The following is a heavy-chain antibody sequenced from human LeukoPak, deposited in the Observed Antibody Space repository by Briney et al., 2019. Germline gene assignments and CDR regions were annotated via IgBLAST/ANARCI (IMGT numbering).Heavy chain of an antibody. CDR3: AKVPIEYYDSSGYYSKTDY. CDR1: GFTFSSYG. J-gene: IGHJ4*02. D-gene: IGHD3-22*01. Sequence: GGSLRLSCAASGFTFSSYGMHWVRQAPGKGLEWVAVISYDGSNKYYADSVKGRFTISRDNSKNTLYLQMNSLRAEDTAVYYCAKVPIEYYDSSGYYSKTDYWGQGTLVTVSS. V-gene: IGHV3-30*18. CDR2: ISYDGSNK.